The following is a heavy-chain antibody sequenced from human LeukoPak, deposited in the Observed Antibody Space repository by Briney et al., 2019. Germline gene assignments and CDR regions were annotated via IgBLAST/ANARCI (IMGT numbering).Heavy chain of an antibody. V-gene: IGHV3-33*01. CDR1: GFTFSSYG. D-gene: IGHD3-10*01. J-gene: IGHJ3*02. CDR2: IWYDGSNK. CDR3: ARAARWFGESYDAFDI. Sequence: PGGSLRLSCAASGFTFSSYGMHWVRQAPGKGLEWVAVIWYDGSNKYYADSVKGRFTISRDNSKNTLYLQMNSLRAEDTAVYYCARAARWFGESYDAFDIWGQGTMVTVSS.